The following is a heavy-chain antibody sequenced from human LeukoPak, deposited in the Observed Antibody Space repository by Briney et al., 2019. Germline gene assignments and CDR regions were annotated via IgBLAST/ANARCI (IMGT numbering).Heavy chain of an antibody. V-gene: IGHV3-30*02. J-gene: IGHJ4*02. CDR1: GFTFSSYG. CDR2: IWYDGSNK. D-gene: IGHD6-13*01. CDR3: AKDRRALYSIAAAGTFDY. Sequence: GGSLRLSCAASGFTFSSYGIHWVRQAPGKGLEWVAVIWYDGSNKYYADSVKGRFTISRDNSKNTLYLQMTSLRAEDTAVYYCAKDRRALYSIAAAGTFDYWGQGTLVTASS.